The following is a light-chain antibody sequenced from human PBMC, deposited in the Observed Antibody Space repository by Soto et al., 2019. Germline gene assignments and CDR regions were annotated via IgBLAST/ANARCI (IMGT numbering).Light chain of an antibody. CDR3: QQYDILPIT. CDR2: DAS. Sequence: DIKLNQSPSSLFASVGDIVAITCQATQDINIYLNWYQQKPGKAPNLLIYDASNLEIGVPSRFSGSGSGTHFTFTISSLQTEDIGTYYCQQYDILPITFGRGTRLEIK. J-gene: IGKJ5*01. V-gene: IGKV1-33*01. CDR1: QDINIY.